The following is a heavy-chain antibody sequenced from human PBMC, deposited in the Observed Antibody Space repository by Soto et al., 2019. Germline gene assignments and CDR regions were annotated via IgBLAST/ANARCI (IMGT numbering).Heavy chain of an antibody. V-gene: IGHV4-59*08. CDR3: ARLYGGAKIFYYYYYMDV. CDR2: IYYSGST. CDR1: GGSISRYY. D-gene: IGHD4-17*01. J-gene: IGHJ6*03. Sequence: PSETLSLTCTVPGGSISRYYWSWIRQPPGKGLEWIGYIYYSGSTNYNPSLKSRVTISVDTSKNQFSLKLSSVTAADTAVYYCARLYGGAKIFYYYYYMDVWGKGTTVTVSS.